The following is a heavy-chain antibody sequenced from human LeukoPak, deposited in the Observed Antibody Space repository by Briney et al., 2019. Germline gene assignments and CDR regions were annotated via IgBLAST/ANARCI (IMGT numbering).Heavy chain of an antibody. CDR1: GFTFSSYG. D-gene: IGHD6-13*01. Sequence: GGSLRLSCAASGFTFSSYGMHWIRQAPGKGLEWVAFIQYDESNAYYADSEKGRFTISRDNSKNTLYLQMNSLRAEDTAVYYCAKGYYSTIDYWGQGTLVAVSS. CDR3: AKGYYSTIDY. J-gene: IGHJ4*02. V-gene: IGHV3-30*02. CDR2: IQYDESNA.